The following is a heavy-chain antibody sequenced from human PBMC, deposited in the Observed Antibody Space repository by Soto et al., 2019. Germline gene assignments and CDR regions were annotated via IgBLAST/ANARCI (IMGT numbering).Heavy chain of an antibody. D-gene: IGHD6-6*01. V-gene: IGHV4-39*01. Sequence: SETLSLTCTVSGGSISSSSYYWGWIRQPPGKGLEWIGSIYYSGSTYYNPSLKSRVTISVDTSKNQFSLKLSSVTAADMAVYYCVRPVGSSSSYYYYMDVWGKGTTVTVSS. CDR2: IYYSGST. CDR1: GGSISSSSYY. CDR3: VRPVGSSSSYYYYMDV. J-gene: IGHJ6*03.